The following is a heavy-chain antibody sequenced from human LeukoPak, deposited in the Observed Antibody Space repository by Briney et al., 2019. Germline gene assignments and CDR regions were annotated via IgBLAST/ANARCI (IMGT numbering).Heavy chain of an antibody. D-gene: IGHD3-22*01. V-gene: IGHV3-30*02. CDR1: GFTFSSYG. CDR2: IRYDGSNK. Sequence: PGGSLRLSCAASGFTFSSYGMHWVRQAPGKGLEWAAFIRYDGSNKYYADSVKGRFTISRDNSKNTLYLQRNSLRAADTAVYYCAKDPTHYRVWDDYDSTVLSYWGQGTLVTVSS. J-gene: IGHJ4*02. CDR3: AKDPTHYRVWDDYDSTVLSY.